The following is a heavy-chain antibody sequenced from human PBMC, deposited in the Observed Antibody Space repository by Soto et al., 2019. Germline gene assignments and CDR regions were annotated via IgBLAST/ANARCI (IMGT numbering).Heavy chain of an antibody. CDR3: ASRHSSSPGVGDHDY. J-gene: IGHJ4*02. CDR1: GGSISSSSYY. Sequence: QLQLQESGPGLVKPSKTLSLTCTVSGGSISSSSYYWGWIRQPPGKGLEWIGSIYYSGSTYYNPSLKSRVTIYVDTSKNQFSLKLSSVTAADTAVYYCASRHSSSPGVGDHDYWGQGTLVTVSS. CDR2: IYYSGST. V-gene: IGHV4-39*01. D-gene: IGHD6-6*01.